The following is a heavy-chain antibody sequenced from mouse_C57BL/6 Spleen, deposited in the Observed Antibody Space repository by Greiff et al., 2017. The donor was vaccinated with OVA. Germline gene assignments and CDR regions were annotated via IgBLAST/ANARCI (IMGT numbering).Heavy chain of an antibody. D-gene: IGHD1-1*01. CDR2: ISSGSSTI. CDR3: ARDYGSSPWFAY. V-gene: IGHV5-17*01. CDR1: GFTFSDYG. J-gene: IGHJ3*01. Sequence: EVKLVESGGGLVKPGGSLQLSCAASGFTFSDYGMHWVRQAPEKGLEWVAYISSGSSTIYSADTVKGRFTISRDNAKNTLFLQMTSLRSEDTAMYYCARDYGSSPWFAYWGQGTLVTVSA.